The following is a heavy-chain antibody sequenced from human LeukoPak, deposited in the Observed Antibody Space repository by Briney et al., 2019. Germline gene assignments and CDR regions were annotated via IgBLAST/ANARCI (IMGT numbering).Heavy chain of an antibody. CDR2: ICGGVANT. CDR1: GFTFNSYA. CDR3: ARCGGTYCFDY. J-gene: IGHJ4*02. Sequence: GPSLRLSCAASGFTFNSYAISWVREAPGKGLESVSTICGGVANTSYADSVKGRFTISRDNSKNTLYLKVSSLRAEDTAVYYCARCGGTYCFDYWGQGTLVTVSS. V-gene: IGHV3-23*01. D-gene: IGHD2-21*01.